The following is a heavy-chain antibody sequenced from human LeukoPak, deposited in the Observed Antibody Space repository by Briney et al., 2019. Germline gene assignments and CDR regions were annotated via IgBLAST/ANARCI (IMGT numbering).Heavy chain of an antibody. CDR1: GFTFSSCG. J-gene: IGHJ6*02. V-gene: IGHV3-33*01. CDR3: ARDSPYSEGMDV. CDR2: IWYDGSNK. Sequence: GGSLRLSCAASGFTFSSCGMHWVRQAPGKGLEWVAVIWYDGSNKYYADSVKGRFTISRDNSKNTLYLQMNSLRAEDTAVYYCARDSPYSEGMDVWGQGTTVTVSS. D-gene: IGHD6-13*01.